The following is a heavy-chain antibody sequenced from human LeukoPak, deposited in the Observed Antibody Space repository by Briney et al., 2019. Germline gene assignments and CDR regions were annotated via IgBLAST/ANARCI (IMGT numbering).Heavy chain of an antibody. D-gene: IGHD6-6*01. CDR2: ISYSGTT. J-gene: IGHJ6*03. CDR3: ARDFSSSSTVYYYYYMDV. CDR1: GGSISSRPYY. Sequence: SETLSLTCTVSGGSISSRPYYWGWVRQPPGKGLEWIGTISYSGTTYYSPSLKSRVTISLDTSKNQFSLKLSSVTAADTAIYYCARDFSSSSTVYYYYYMDVWGKGTTVTVSS. V-gene: IGHV4-39*07.